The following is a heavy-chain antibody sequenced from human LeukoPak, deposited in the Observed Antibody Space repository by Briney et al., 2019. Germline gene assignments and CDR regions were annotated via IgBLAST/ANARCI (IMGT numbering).Heavy chain of an antibody. D-gene: IGHD1-26*01. CDR2: ISAYNGNT. V-gene: IGHV1-18*01. Sequence: ASVKVSCKASGYTFTSYGISWVRQAPGQGLEWMGWISAYNGNTNYAQKLQGRVTMTTDTSTSTAYMELRSLRSDDTAVYYCARGRDVGAMSYWFDPWGQGTLVTVSS. J-gene: IGHJ5*02. CDR3: ARGRDVGAMSYWFDP. CDR1: GYTFTSYG.